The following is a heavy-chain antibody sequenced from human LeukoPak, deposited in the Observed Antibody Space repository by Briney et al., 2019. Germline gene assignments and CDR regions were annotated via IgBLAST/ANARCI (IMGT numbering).Heavy chain of an antibody. D-gene: IGHD3-16*01. J-gene: IGHJ4*02. CDR2: ISPSSSYI. CDR1: GSTLSSYK. CDR3: ARDLTGGEYFDS. Sequence: GGSLRLSCAASGSTLSSYKMTWVRQAPGKGLEWVASISPSSSYIYYGDSLKGRVTVSRDNAKNSLFLQMSSLRAEDTAIYYCARDLTGGEYFDSWGQGTLVSVSS. V-gene: IGHV3-21*01.